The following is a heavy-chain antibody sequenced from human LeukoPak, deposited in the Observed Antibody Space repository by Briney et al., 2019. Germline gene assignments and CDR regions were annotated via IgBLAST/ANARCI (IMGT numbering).Heavy chain of an antibody. CDR3: ARGGIVDY. J-gene: IGHJ4*02. Sequence: PSETLSLTCAVYGESFSGYYWSWIRQPPGKGLEWIGEINHSGSTNYNPSLKSRVTISVDTSKNQFSLKLSSVTAADTAVYYCARGGIVDYWGQGTLVTVSS. CDR2: INHSGST. CDR1: GESFSGYY. D-gene: IGHD1-14*01. V-gene: IGHV4-34*01.